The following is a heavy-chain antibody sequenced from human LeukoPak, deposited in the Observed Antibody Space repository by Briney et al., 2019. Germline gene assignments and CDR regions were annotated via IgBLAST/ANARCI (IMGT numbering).Heavy chain of an antibody. CDR1: GGSISSSSYY. V-gene: IGHV4-39*01. Sequence: SETLSLTCTVSGGSISSSSYYWSWIRQPPGKGLEWIGSIYYSGSTYYNPSLKSRVTISVDTSKNQFSLKLRSVTAADTAVYYCARRLGGSGSYYYWGQGTLVTVSS. D-gene: IGHD3-10*01. CDR3: ARRLGGSGSYYY. CDR2: IYYSGST. J-gene: IGHJ4*02.